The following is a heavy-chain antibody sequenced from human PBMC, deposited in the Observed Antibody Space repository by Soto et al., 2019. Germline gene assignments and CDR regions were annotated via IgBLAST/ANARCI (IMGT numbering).Heavy chain of an antibody. CDR1: GFTFSSYA. CDR3: ARDRSWKKATYSGRFDY. Sequence: GGSLRLSCAASGFTFSSYAMHWVRQAPGKGLEWVAVISYDGSNKYYADSVKGRFTISRDNSKNTLYLQMNSLRAEDTAVYYCARDRSWKKATYSGRFDYWGQGTRVTVPS. D-gene: IGHD1-26*01. CDR2: ISYDGSNK. J-gene: IGHJ4*02. V-gene: IGHV3-30-3*01.